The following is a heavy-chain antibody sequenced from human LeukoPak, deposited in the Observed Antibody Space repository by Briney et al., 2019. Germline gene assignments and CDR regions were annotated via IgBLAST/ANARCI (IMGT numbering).Heavy chain of an antibody. CDR1: GFTFSRYS. CDR2: ISTSSSYI. J-gene: IGHJ6*03. Sequence: KPGGSLRLSCAASGFTFSRYSMNWVRQAPGKGLEWVSSISTSSSYIYYAGSVKGRFTISRDNAKNSLFLQMNSLRAEDTAVYYCARGGDHPTFLFQYMDVWGKGTTVTVSS. CDR3: ARGGDHPTFLFQYMDV. V-gene: IGHV3-21*06. D-gene: IGHD3-16*01.